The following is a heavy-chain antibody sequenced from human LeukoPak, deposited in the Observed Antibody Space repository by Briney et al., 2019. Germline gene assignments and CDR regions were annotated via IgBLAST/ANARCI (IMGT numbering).Heavy chain of an antibody. CDR3: ASAHYDYVWGSYRPFDY. D-gene: IGHD3-16*02. V-gene: IGHV4-61*01. Sequence: SETLFLTCTVSGGSVSSGSYYWSWIRQPPGKGLEWIGYIYYSGSTNYNPSLKSRVTISVDTSKNQFSLKLSSVTAADTAVYYCASAHYDYVWGSYRPFDYWGQGTLVTVSS. CDR2: IYYSGST. CDR1: GGSVSSGSYY. J-gene: IGHJ4*02.